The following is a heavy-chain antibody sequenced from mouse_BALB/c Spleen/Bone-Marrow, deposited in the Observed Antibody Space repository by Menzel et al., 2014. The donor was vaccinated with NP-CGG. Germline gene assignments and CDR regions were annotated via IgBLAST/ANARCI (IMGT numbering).Heavy chain of an antibody. J-gene: IGHJ2*01. V-gene: IGHV1S81*02. CDR3: ARTYFDY. CDR1: GYTFTSYW. CDR2: INPSNGRS. Sequence: QGQLQQSGAELVKPGASVKLSCKASGYTFTSYWMHWVKQRPGQGLEWIGEINPSNGRSNYNEKFKSKATLTVDKSSSTAYMQLSSLTSEDSAVYYCARTYFDYWGQGTTLAVSS.